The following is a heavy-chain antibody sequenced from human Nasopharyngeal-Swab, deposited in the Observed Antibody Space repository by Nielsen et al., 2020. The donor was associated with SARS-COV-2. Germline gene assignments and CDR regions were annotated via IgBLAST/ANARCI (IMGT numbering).Heavy chain of an antibody. Sequence: ASVQVSCKAFGYTFTGYFLHWVRQAPAQGLEWMGRISTNSGGTNYAQKFQGRVTMTSDTSISTAYMELSSLRSADTAVYYCASPYCTNGVCYSRAGFDSWGQGSLVTVSS. V-gene: IGHV1-2*06. CDR3: ASPYCTNGVCYSRAGFDS. CDR1: GYTFTGYF. D-gene: IGHD2-8*01. J-gene: IGHJ4*02. CDR2: ISTNSGGT.